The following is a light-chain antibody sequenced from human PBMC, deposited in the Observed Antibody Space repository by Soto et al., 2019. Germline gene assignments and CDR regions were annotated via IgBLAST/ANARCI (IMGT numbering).Light chain of an antibody. Sequence: DIVMTQSPDSLAVSLGERATINCKSSRSVLYNSNNKNYLAWYQQRPGQPPKLLIYWASTRESGVPDRFSGSGSGTDITLTITSLQAEDVAVYYCQQYESTPPTFGQGTKLEIK. V-gene: IGKV4-1*01. CDR1: RSVLYNSNNKNY. J-gene: IGKJ2*01. CDR3: QQYESTPPT. CDR2: WAS.